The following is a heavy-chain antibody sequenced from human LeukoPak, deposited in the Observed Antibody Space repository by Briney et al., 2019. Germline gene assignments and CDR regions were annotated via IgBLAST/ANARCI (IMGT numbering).Heavy chain of an antibody. CDR1: GYTFTSYG. Sequence: GASVNDSFKASGYTFTSYGISWVRQAPGQGLEWMGWTSAHNDDTNYAETLQSRLTMTTDISTSTAYMELTSLRSDDTAVYYCARDWDSRNDYFDPWGQGTLVIVSS. CDR3: ARDWDSRNDYFDP. J-gene: IGHJ4*02. V-gene: IGHV1-18*01. D-gene: IGHD1-1*01. CDR2: TSAHNDDT.